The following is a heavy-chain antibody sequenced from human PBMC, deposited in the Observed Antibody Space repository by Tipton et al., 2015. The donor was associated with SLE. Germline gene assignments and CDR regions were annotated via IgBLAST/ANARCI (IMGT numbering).Heavy chain of an antibody. CDR2: INHTGNS. D-gene: IGHD6-13*01. CDR3: ARVSSSTWYGNRFDP. J-gene: IGHJ5*02. Sequence: TLSLTYAVYGESFSGYSWSWIRQPPGKGLVWIGEINHTGNSNYNPSLKSRVTISVDTSKNQFSLNLDSVTAADTAVYYCARVSSSTWYGNRFDPWGQGTLVTVSS. V-gene: IGHV4-34*01. CDR1: GESFSGYS.